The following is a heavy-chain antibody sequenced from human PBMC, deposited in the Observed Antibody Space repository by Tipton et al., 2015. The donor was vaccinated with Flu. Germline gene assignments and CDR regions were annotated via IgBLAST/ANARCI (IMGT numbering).Heavy chain of an antibody. CDR2: MYSSGST. J-gene: IGHJ3*01. V-gene: IGHV4-39*07. CDR1: GGSISSSSYY. CDR3: AKVSCGSGSFYSPGVDTFDV. Sequence: TLSLTCTVSGGSISSSSYYWAWIRQPPGKGLEWFGSMYSSGSTYYNPSLKSRVTISIDTSKNQFSLKLNSVTAADAAVYYCAKVSCGSGSFYSPGVDTFDVWGQGTMVTVSS. D-gene: IGHD3-10*01.